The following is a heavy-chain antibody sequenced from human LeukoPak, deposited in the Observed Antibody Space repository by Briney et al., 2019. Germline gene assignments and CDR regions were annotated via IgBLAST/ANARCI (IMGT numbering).Heavy chain of an antibody. CDR3: TRDFCSSSSCYDY. D-gene: IGHD2-2*01. J-gene: IGHJ4*02. CDR1: GFTFSSYG. V-gene: IGHV3-33*01. Sequence: PGRSLRLSCAASGFTFSSYGMHWVRQAPGKGLEWVAGIWFDARNEHYADSVKGRFTISRDNSKNALYLQMDSLRADDTAVYYCTRDFCSSSSCYDYWGQGTLVTVSS. CDR2: IWFDARNE.